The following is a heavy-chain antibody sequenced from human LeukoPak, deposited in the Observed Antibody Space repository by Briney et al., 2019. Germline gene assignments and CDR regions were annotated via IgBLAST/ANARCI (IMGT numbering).Heavy chain of an antibody. D-gene: IGHD5-18*01. V-gene: IGHV1-2*02. CDR1: GYTFTGHY. CDR2: INPNSGGT. Sequence: ASVKVSCKASGYTFTGHYVHWVRQAPGQGLEWMGWINPNSGGTNYAQKFQGRVTMTRDTSISTAYMELSRLRSDDTAVYYCARASGYSYGINWFDPWGQGTLVTVSS. J-gene: IGHJ5*02. CDR3: ARASGYSYGINWFDP.